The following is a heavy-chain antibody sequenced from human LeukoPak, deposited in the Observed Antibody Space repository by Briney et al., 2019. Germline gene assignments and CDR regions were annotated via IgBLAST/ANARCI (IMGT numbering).Heavy chain of an antibody. CDR3: TPQSLLYSGYFDY. V-gene: IGHV3-15*01. CDR1: GFTFSNAW. D-gene: IGHD2-2*02. Sequence: GGSLRLSCAASGFTFSNAWMSWVRQAPGKGLEWVGRIKSKTDGGTTDYAAPVKGRFTISRDDSKNTLYLQMNSLKTEDTAVHYCTPQSLLYSGYFDYWGQGTLVTVSS. J-gene: IGHJ4*02. CDR2: IKSKTDGGTT.